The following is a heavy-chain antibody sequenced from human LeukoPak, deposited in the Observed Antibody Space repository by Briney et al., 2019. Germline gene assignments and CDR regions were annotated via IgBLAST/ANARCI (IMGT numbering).Heavy chain of an antibody. V-gene: IGHV3-23*01. CDR1: GFTFSSYA. Sequence: PGGSLRLSCAASGFTFSSYAMSWVRQAPGKGLEWVSAISGSGGSTYYADSVKGRFTISRDNSKNTLYLQMNSLRAEDTAVYYCARERETAGGYDYIWGSYRYRWFDPWGQGTLVTVSS. CDR3: ARERETAGGYDYIWGSYRYRWFDP. D-gene: IGHD3-16*02. J-gene: IGHJ5*02. CDR2: ISGSGGST.